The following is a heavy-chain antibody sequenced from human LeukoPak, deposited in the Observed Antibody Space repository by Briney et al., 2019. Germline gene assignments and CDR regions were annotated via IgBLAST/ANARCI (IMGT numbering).Heavy chain of an antibody. V-gene: IGHV3-48*03. CDR3: ASAYRVTMNEMGSDV. J-gene: IGHJ6*04. CDR2: ISSSGSTI. CDR1: GFTFSSYE. Sequence: GGSLRLSCAASGFTFSSYEMNWVRQAPGKGLEWVSYISSSGSTIYYADSVKGRFTISRDNAKNSLYLQMNILRAEDTAVYYCASAYRVTMNEMGSDVWGKGTTVTVSS. D-gene: IGHD3-22*01.